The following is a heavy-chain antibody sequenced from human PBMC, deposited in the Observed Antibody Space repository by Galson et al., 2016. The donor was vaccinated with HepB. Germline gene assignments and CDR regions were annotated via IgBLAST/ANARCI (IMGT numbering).Heavy chain of an antibody. D-gene: IGHD3-9*01. CDR1: GYSFSNYW. CDR3: ARLRNVLTGSNWFDP. CDR2: IDPSDSYI. V-gene: IGHV5-10-1*01. J-gene: IGHJ5*02. Sequence: SGAEVKKPGESLRISCQGSGYSFSNYWITWVRQMPGKGLEWMGRIDPSDSYINYSPSFEGHVTISVDKSNFTAYLHWSSLRASDTAIYYCARLRNVLTGSNWFDPWGQGTLVIVSS.